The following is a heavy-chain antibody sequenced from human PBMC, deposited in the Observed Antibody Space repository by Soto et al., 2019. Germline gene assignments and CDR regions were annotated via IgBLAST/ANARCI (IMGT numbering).Heavy chain of an antibody. J-gene: IGHJ4*02. V-gene: IGHV4-34*01. CDR1: GGSFSGYY. D-gene: IGHD2-2*01. Sequence: QVQLQQWGAGLLKPSATLSLTCAVYGGSFSGYYWSWIRQPPGKGLEWIGEINHSGSTNYSPSLKSRVTISVDTSKNQFSLKLSSVTAADTAVYYCARNCSTTSCQIWGFDYWGQGTLVTVSS. CDR3: ARNCSTTSCQIWGFDY. CDR2: INHSGST.